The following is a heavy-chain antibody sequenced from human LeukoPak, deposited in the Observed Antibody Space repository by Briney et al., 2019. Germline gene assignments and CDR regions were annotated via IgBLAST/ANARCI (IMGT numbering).Heavy chain of an antibody. CDR3: ARDKSTLVVVTAMNY. CDR1: GFTFTGHN. D-gene: IGHD2-21*02. V-gene: IGHV3-48*04. Sequence: GGSLRLSCAASGFTFTGHNMNWVRLAPGKGLERVAYISISSGTIYYADSVKGRFSISRDNAKSSLDLQMNSLRAEDTAVYYCARDKSTLVVVTAMNYWGQGTLVTVSS. CDR2: ISISSGTI. J-gene: IGHJ4*02.